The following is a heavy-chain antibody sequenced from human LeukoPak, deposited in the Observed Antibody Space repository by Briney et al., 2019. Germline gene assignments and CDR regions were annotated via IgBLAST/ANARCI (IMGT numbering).Heavy chain of an antibody. V-gene: IGHV3-30-3*01. CDR2: ISYDGVNK. CDR1: GFTFSSYA. D-gene: IGHD3-22*01. J-gene: IGHJ3*02. CDR3: ARAGDYYDSSGYWGNACDI. Sequence: GGPLRLSCAASGFTFSSYALHWVRQAPGKGLEWVAVISYDGVNKYYANSVKGRFTISRDNSKNTLYLQMNSLRAEDTAVYYCARAGDYYDSSGYWGNACDIWGQGTMVTVSS.